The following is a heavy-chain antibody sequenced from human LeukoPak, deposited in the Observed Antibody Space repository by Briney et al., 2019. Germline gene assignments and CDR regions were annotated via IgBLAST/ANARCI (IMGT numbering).Heavy chain of an antibody. Sequence: GRSLRLSCAASGFTFSNYAMHWVRQAPGKGLEWVAFIRYDGNSKFYADSVKGRFTISRDNPKNTLYLQMNSLRAEDTALYYCAKMAPGDPDDYQYMDVWGKGTTVTVSS. CDR3: AKMAPGDPDDYQYMDV. J-gene: IGHJ6*03. V-gene: IGHV3-30*02. CDR2: IRYDGNSK. D-gene: IGHD7-27*01. CDR1: GFTFSNYA.